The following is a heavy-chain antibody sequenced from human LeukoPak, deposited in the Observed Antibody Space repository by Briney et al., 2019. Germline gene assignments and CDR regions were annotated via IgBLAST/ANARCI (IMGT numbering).Heavy chain of an antibody. D-gene: IGHD1-1*01. J-gene: IGHJ4*02. CDR1: GDSITAYY. Sequence: SETLSLTCTVSGDSITAYYWNWVRQPPGKGLEWIGYIHYAGKNFYNPSLKSRITMSVDTSKSQFSLKLSSVTAADTAVYYCAKWHERQLALDSWGQGSLVTVSS. CDR2: IHYAGKN. CDR3: AKWHERQLALDS. V-gene: IGHV4-59*01.